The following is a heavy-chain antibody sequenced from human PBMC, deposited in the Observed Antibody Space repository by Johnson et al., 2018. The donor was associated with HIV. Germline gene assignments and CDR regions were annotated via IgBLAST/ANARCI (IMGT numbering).Heavy chain of an antibody. CDR3: TTTDYRANTVFGVATDAFDI. Sequence: KGLEWVAVISYDGSNKYYPGSVKGRFTISRENAKNSLYLQMNSLRAEDTAVYYCTTTDYRANTVFGVATDAFDIWGQGTMVTVSS. J-gene: IGHJ3*02. CDR2: ISYDGSNK. D-gene: IGHD3-3*01. V-gene: IGHV3-30*03.